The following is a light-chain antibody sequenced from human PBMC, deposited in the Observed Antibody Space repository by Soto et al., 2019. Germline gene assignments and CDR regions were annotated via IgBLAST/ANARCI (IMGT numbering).Light chain of an antibody. V-gene: IGKV3-20*01. CDR1: QSISRY. CDR2: GTS. Sequence: DIVLTQSPGTLYLSPGERATLSCRASQSISRYLAWYQQKPGQAPRLLIYGTSSRAAGIPDRFRGSGSGTDFTLTISRLEPEDFAVYYCQQYERTPWTFGQGTKVDIK. J-gene: IGKJ1*01. CDR3: QQYERTPWT.